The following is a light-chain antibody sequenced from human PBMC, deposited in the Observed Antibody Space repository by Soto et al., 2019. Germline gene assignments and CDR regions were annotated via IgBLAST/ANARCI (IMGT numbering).Light chain of an antibody. J-gene: IGKJ5*01. CDR1: QSVSSSY. V-gene: IGKV3-20*01. CDR2: GAS. Sequence: EVVLTQSPATLSVSPGEGVTLTCRASQSVSSSYLAWYQQKPGQAPRFLIYGASSRAIGVPDRFSGSGSGTDFTLTISRLEPEDFAVYYCQHYDSSSTFGQGTRLEIQ. CDR3: QHYDSSST.